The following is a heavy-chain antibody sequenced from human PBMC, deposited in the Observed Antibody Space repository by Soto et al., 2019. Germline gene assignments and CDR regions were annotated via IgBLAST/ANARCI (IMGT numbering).Heavy chain of an antibody. D-gene: IGHD3-10*01. CDR1: GGPISSYF. CDR3: ARGPGSYNWFDL. V-gene: IGHV4-4*07. Sequence: SETLSLTCSVSGGPISSYFWSWIRQPAGKGLEWIGRIYSNGITVYNPSLTTRVTMSVDTSKNHFSLRLSSLTAADTAVYYCARGPGSYNWFDLWGQGTLVTGLL. CDR2: IYSNGIT. J-gene: IGHJ5*02.